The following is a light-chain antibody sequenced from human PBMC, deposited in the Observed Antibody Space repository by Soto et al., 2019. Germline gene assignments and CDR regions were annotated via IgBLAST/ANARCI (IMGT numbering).Light chain of an antibody. Sequence: EIVLTQSPATLSLSPGEGATLSCRASQSVTSDLAWYQQTPGQAPRLLIYDASNRATGIPARFSGSGSGTDFTLTISSLEPEDFAVYYCQQRGKWPWTFGQGTKVEIK. CDR2: DAS. V-gene: IGKV3-11*01. CDR3: QQRGKWPWT. J-gene: IGKJ1*01. CDR1: QSVTSD.